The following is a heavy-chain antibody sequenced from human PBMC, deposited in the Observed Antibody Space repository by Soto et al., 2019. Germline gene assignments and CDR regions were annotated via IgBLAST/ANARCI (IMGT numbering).Heavy chain of an antibody. Sequence: EVQLVESGGGLVKPGGSLRLSCAASGFTFSSYSMNWVRQAPGKGLEWVSSISSSSSYIYYADSVKGRFTISRDNAKNSLYLQMNSLRAEDTAVYYCARGRGDILTGYYIAAPDYWGQGTLVTVSS. CDR1: GFTFSSYS. V-gene: IGHV3-21*01. CDR3: ARGRGDILTGYYIAAPDY. CDR2: ISSSSSYI. D-gene: IGHD3-9*01. J-gene: IGHJ4*02.